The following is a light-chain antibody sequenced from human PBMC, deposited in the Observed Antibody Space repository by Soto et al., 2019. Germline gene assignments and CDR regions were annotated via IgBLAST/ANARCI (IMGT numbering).Light chain of an antibody. J-gene: IGKJ1*01. V-gene: IGKV1-5*01. Sequence: DIRITHSPSTLPASILDRVSITCRTSESIRTWLAWYQHKPGKAPKLLIYDASSLESGVPSRFSGSGSGTEFTLTISSLQPDDFATYYCQQYNSWTFGQGTKVDIK. CDR3: QQYNSWT. CDR1: ESIRTW. CDR2: DAS.